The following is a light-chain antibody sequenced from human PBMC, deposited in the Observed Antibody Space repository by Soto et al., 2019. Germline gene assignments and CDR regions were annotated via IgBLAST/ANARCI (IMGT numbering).Light chain of an antibody. CDR1: SSNIGGNA. CDR3: AAWDDSLSGPV. V-gene: IGLV1-44*01. J-gene: IGLJ3*02. Sequence: QSVLTQPPSASGTPGQRVTISCSGSSSNIGGNAVNWYQQLPRTAPKLLIYSDNQRPSGVPDRFSGSKSGTSASLAISGLQSEDEADYYCAAWDDSLSGPVFGGGTKLTVL. CDR2: SDN.